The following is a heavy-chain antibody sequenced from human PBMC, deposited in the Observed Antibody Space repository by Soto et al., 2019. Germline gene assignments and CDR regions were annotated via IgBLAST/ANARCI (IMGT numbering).Heavy chain of an antibody. D-gene: IGHD6-19*01. J-gene: IGHJ1*01. CDR2: ISYDGSNK. CDR1: GFTFSSYC. V-gene: IGHV3-30*18. Sequence: GGSLILSCASSGFTFSSYCMHWVRQAPGKGLEWVAVISYDGSNKYYADSVKGRFTISRDNSKNTLYLQMNSLRAEDTAVYYCEKDNRGWYFYPYFQHWGQGTLVTVSS. CDR3: EKDNRGWYFYPYFQH.